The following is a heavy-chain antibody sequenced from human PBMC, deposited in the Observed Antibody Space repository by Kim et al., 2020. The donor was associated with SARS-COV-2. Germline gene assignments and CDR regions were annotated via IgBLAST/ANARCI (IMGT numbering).Heavy chain of an antibody. Sequence: ASVKVSCKASGYTFTSYGINWVRQAPGQGLEWMGWINAYNGNTNYAQKLQGRVTMTTDTSTSTAYMELRSLRSDDTAVYYCANMARTSRSWLAYYYGMDVWGQGTTVTVSS. CDR3: ANMARTSRSWLAYYYGMDV. V-gene: IGHV1-18*04. J-gene: IGHJ6*02. D-gene: IGHD6-13*01. CDR2: INAYNGNT. CDR1: GYTFTSYG.